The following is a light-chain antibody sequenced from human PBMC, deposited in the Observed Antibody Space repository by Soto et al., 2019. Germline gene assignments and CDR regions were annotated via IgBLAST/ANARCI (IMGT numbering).Light chain of an antibody. V-gene: IGLV2-23*01. CDR3: CSFAGSNSWV. CDR1: SGDVGTYDL. J-gene: IGLJ3*02. CDR2: EDT. Sequence: QSALTQPASVSGSPGQSITISCTGTSGDVGTYDLVSWYQHHPGAAPKLMIYEDTRRPSGISNRFSGSKSGNTASLTISGLQAEDEAAYYCCSFAGSNSWVFGGGTKLTVL.